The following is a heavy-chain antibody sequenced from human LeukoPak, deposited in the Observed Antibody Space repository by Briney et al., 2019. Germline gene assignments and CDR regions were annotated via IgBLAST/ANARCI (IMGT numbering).Heavy chain of an antibody. Sequence: SETLSLTCTVSGGSISSSGYYWGWIRQPPGKGLEWIGNIYYSGNTYYNPSLKSRVTISVDTSKNQFSLKLSSVTAADTAVYYCARVTPSFDPWGQGTLVTVSS. J-gene: IGHJ5*02. CDR1: GGSISSSGYY. CDR3: ARVTPSFDP. CDR2: IYYSGNT. V-gene: IGHV4-39*07.